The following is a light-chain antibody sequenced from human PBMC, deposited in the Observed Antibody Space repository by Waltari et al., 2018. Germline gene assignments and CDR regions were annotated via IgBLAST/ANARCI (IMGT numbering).Light chain of an antibody. CDR2: EAS. CDR1: QSVSRY. Sequence: EIVLTQSPGTLSLSPGERATLSCRASQSVSRYLAWYQQKPGQPPRLLIYEASRRATGIPDRFSGSGSGTDFTLTISRLEPEDFAVYYCQKYGTLPATFGQGTKVEIK. J-gene: IGKJ1*01. V-gene: IGKV3-20*01. CDR3: QKYGTLPAT.